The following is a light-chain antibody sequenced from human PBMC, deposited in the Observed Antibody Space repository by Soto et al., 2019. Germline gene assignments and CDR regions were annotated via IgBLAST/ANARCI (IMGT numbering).Light chain of an antibody. CDR1: SSNIGAGYD. J-gene: IGLJ2*01. CDR3: QSYDSSLSEV. V-gene: IGLV1-40*01. Sequence: QSVLTQPPSVSGAPGQRVTISCTGSSSNIGAGYDVHWYQQLPGTAPKLLIYGNSNRPSGVPDRFSGSKSGTSASLAITGLQAEYEADYYCQSYDSSLSEVFGGGTKLTVL. CDR2: GNS.